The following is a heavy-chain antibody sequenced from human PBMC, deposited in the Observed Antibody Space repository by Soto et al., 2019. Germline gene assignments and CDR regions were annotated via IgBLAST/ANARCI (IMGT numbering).Heavy chain of an antibody. J-gene: IGHJ4*02. V-gene: IGHV5-51*01. CDR2: IYPRDSDI. Sequence: PGESLKISCKVFGDSFTGFWIGWVRQMPGKGLEWVASIYPRDSDIRYNPSLKSRVTLSIDTSKKRFSLKLRSVTAADTAVYYCARGHSTSGFDHWGQGSLVTVSS. D-gene: IGHD4-4*01. CDR3: ARGHSTSGFDH. CDR1: GDSFTGFW.